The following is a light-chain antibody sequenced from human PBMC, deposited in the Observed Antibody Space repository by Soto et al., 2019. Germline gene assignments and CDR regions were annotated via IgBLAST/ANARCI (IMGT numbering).Light chain of an antibody. CDR3: QQYQTWT. Sequence: DIQMTQSPFTLSASVGDRVTITCRASQSISRWLAWYQQKPGKAPKLLIYRASSLESGVPSRFSGSGSGTEFALTVSGLQSDDSATYYCQQYQTWTFGQGTKVESK. CDR1: QSISRW. CDR2: RAS. V-gene: IGKV1-5*03. J-gene: IGKJ1*01.